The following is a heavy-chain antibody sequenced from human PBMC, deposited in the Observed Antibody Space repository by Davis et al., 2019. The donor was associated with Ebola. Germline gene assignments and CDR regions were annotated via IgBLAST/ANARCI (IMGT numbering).Heavy chain of an antibody. CDR1: GGSISSGGYY. J-gene: IGHJ6*04. V-gene: IGHV4-61*08. CDR2: IYYSGST. Sequence: SETLSLTCTVSGGSISSGGYYWSWIRQHPGKGLEWIGYIYYSGSTNYNPSLKSRVTISVDTSKNQFSLKLSSVTAADTAVYYCARLRYDLHGMDVWGKGTTVTVSS. CDR3: ARLRYDLHGMDV. D-gene: IGHD3-3*01.